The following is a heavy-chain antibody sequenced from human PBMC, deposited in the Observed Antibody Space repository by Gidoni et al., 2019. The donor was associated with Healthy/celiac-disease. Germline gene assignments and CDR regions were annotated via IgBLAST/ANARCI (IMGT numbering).Heavy chain of an antibody. CDR2: IYYIGST. V-gene: IGHV4-39*07. J-gene: IGHJ4*02. D-gene: IGHD6-6*01. CDR1: GGSISSSSYY. Sequence: QLQLQESGPGLVKPSETLSLTCTVSGGSISSSSYYWGWIRQPPGKGLEWIGSIYYIGSTYYNQSLKSRVTISVDTSKNQVSLKLSSVTAADTAVYYCARNGSSSSFDYWGQGTMVTVSS. CDR3: ARNGSSSSFDY.